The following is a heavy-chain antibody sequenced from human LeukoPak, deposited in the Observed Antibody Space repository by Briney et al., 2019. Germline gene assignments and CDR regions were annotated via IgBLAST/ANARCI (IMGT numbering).Heavy chain of an antibody. CDR1: GGSISSSSYY. CDR3: ARIHYDFWTQYYYYYYMDV. Sequence: SETLSLTCTVSGGSISSSSYYWGWIRQPPGKGLEWIGSIYHSGSTYYNPSLKSRVTISVDTSKNQFSLKLSSVTAADTAVYYCARIHYDFWTQYYYYYYMDVWGKGTTVTVSS. CDR2: IYHSGST. J-gene: IGHJ6*03. V-gene: IGHV4-39*01. D-gene: IGHD3-3*01.